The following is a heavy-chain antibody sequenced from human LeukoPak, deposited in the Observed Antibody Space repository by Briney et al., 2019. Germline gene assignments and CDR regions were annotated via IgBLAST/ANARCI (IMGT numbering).Heavy chain of an antibody. CDR3: AREKFPEFGLR. V-gene: IGHV3-74*01. CDR2: INSDGSST. D-gene: IGHD3-10*01. CDR1: GFTFSSYW. Sequence: PGGALRLSCAGSGFTFSSYWMHVVRQALGKGLVWVSRINSDGSSTSYADSVKGRFTISRDHAKNTLDLQMNSLRAEDTAVYYCAREKFPEFGLRRGQGTLVTVSS. J-gene: IGHJ4*02.